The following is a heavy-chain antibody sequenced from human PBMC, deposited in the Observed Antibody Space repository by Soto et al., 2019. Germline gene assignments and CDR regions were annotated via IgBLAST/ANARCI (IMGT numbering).Heavy chain of an antibody. V-gene: IGHV3-23*01. CDR2: ITGSGSST. J-gene: IGHJ4*02. Sequence: EVQLLESGGGLVQPGGSLRLSCAASGFTFSSYAMSWVRQAPGGGLEWVSAITGSGSSTYHADSVKGRFTISRDNSKNTLNLQMNSLRAEDSAVYYCAKGSAHGSPYYFDYWGRGTLVTVSS. CDR1: GFTFSSYA. CDR3: AKGSAHGSPYYFDY. D-gene: IGHD6-25*01.